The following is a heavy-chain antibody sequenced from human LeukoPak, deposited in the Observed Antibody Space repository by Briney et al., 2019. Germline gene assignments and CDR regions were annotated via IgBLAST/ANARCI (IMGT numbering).Heavy chain of an antibody. Sequence: GGSLRLSCAASGFTFSSYAMSWVRRAPGKGLEWVSAISGSGGSTYYADSVKGRFTISRDNSKNTLYLQMNSLRAEDTAVYYCAKGSRSSGRLLDYWGQGTLVTVSS. J-gene: IGHJ4*02. D-gene: IGHD1-26*01. CDR1: GFTFSSYA. CDR2: ISGSGGST. CDR3: AKGSRSSGRLLDY. V-gene: IGHV3-23*01.